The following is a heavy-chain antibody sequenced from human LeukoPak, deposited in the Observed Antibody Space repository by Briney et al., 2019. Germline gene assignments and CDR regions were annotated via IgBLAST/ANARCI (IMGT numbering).Heavy chain of an antibody. CDR1: GYTFTGYY. CDR2: INPNSGGT. Sequence: EASVKVSCKASGYTFTGYYMHWVRQAPGQGLEWMGWINPNSGGTNYAQKFQGRVTMTRDTSISTAYMELSRLRSDDTAVYYCARADIVVVPAAEYFQHWGQGTLVTVSS. V-gene: IGHV1-2*02. D-gene: IGHD2-2*01. CDR3: ARADIVVVPAAEYFQH. J-gene: IGHJ1*01.